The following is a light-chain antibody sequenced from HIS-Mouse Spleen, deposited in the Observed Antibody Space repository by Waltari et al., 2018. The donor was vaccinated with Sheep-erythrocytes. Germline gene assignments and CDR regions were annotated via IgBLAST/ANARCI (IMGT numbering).Light chain of an antibody. CDR2: DVS. CDR1: SSAVGGYNY. CDR3: CSYAGSYNHV. J-gene: IGLJ1*01. V-gene: IGLV2-11*01. Sequence: QSALTQPRSVSGSPGQSVPISCTGTSSAVGGYNYVTWYHQHPGKAPKLMIYDVSKRPSGVPDRFSGSKSGNTASLTICGLQAEDEADYYCCSYAGSYNHVFATGTKVTVL.